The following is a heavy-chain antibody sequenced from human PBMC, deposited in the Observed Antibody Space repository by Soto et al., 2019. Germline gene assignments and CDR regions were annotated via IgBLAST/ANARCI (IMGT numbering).Heavy chain of an antibody. V-gene: IGHV3-23*01. Sequence: EVQLLESGGGLVQPGGSLRLSCTASGFTFSDHAMTWVRQAPGKGLEWLSGISGGGSGAYYADSVKGRFTVSRANSNNTLFLQMDSVRVEDTAVYYCAIDLWWYTHWGQGTLVTVSS. CDR2: ISGGGSGA. CDR1: GFTFSDHA. J-gene: IGHJ4*02. CDR3: AIDLWWYTH. D-gene: IGHD2-15*01.